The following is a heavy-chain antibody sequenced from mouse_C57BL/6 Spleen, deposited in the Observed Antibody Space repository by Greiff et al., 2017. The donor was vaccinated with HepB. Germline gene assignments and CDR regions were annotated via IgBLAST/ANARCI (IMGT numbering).Heavy chain of an antibody. J-gene: IGHJ2*01. CDR2: ISYDGSN. V-gene: IGHV3-6*01. Sequence: DVKLQESGPGLVKPSQSLSLTCSVTGYSITSGYYWNWIRQFPGNKLEWMGYISYDGSNNYKPSLKNRISITRDTSKHQFFLKLNSVTTADTATYYCAREGDVRAFDYWGQGTTLTVSS. CDR1: GYSITSGYY. CDR3: AREGDVRAFDY. D-gene: IGHD3-3*01.